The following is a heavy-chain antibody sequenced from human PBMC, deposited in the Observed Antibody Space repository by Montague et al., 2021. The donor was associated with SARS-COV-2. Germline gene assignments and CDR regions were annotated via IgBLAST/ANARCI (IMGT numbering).Heavy chain of an antibody. Sequence: SETLSLTCTVSGGSISGYYWSWIRQPPGKGLEWIGYIYHSGNTKYNPSLKSRVSISADTSKNQFSLRPSSVTAADTAVYAREYRIELWQANWYFGLWGRGTLVTVSS. J-gene: IGHJ2*01. D-gene: IGHD5-18*01. CDR2: IYHSGNT. CDR3: EYRIELWQANWYFGL. V-gene: IGHV4-59*01. CDR1: GGSISGYY.